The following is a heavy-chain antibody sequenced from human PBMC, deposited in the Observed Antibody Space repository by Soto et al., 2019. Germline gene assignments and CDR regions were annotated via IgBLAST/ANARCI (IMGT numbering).Heavy chain of an antibody. Sequence: SETLSLTCTVSGGSISSGGYYWSWIRQHPGKGLEWIGYIYYSGSTYYNPSLKSRVTISVDTSKNQFSLKLSSVTAADTAVYYCASNNITGTTPYPYYYYYYYMDVWGKGTTVTVSS. V-gene: IGHV4-31*03. D-gene: IGHD1-7*01. CDR3: ASNNITGTTPYPYYYYYYYMDV. CDR2: IYYSGST. J-gene: IGHJ6*03. CDR1: GGSISSGGYY.